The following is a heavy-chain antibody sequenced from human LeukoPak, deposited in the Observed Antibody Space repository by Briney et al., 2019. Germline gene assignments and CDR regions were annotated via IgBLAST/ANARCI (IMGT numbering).Heavy chain of an antibody. CDR3: ARIGSSWRNLPFDY. Sequence: PSETLSLTCTVSGGSISSYYWSWVRQPPGKGLEWIGYIYYSGSTNYNPSLKSRVTISVDTAKIQFSLQLSSVTAADTAVYYCARIGSSWRNLPFDYWGQGTLVTVSS. CDR2: IYYSGST. CDR1: GGSISSYY. D-gene: IGHD2-15*01. J-gene: IGHJ4*02. V-gene: IGHV4-59*01.